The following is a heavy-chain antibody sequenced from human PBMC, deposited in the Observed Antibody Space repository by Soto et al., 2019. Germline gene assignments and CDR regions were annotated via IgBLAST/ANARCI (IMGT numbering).Heavy chain of an antibody. J-gene: IGHJ6*02. CDR1: LYSFTCYW. V-gene: IGHV5-51*01. Sequence: GVSMNVSCHGALYSFTCYWSCCLRQMPMKGLDLMFIIYPGDSDTRYSPSFQGQVTISADKSISTAYLQWSSLKASDTAMYYCARHPQYCSSTSCYRGLDYYYYGRDGWGQGTTVNIS. D-gene: IGHD2-2*02. CDR3: ARHPQYCSSTSCYRGLDYYYYGRDG. CDR2: IYPGDSDT.